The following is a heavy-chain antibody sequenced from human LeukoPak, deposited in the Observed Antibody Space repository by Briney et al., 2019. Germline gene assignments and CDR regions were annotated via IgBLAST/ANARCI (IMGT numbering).Heavy chain of an antibody. D-gene: IGHD3-9*01. V-gene: IGHV3-21*01. CDR2: ISSSSSYI. J-gene: IGHJ5*02. Sequence: GGSLRLSCAASGFTFSSYSMNWVRQAPGKGLEWVSSISSSSSYIYYADSVKSRFTISRNNAKNSLYLQMNSLRAEDRAVYCCARERLVANNWFDPWGQGTLVSVSS. CDR3: ARERLVANNWFDP. CDR1: GFTFSSYS.